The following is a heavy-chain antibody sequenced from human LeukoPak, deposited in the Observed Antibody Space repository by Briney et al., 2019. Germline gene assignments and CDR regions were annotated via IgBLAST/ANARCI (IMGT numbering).Heavy chain of an antibody. CDR2: ISWNSGSI. D-gene: IGHD3-22*01. V-gene: IGHV3-9*01. Sequence: GGSLRLSCAASGFTFDDYAMHWVRQAPGKGLEWVSGISWNSGSIGYADSVKGRFTISRDNSKNTLYLQMNSLRAEDTAVCYCARVATTYYYDSSGSIDYWGQGTLVTVSS. CDR3: ARVATTYYYDSSGSIDY. J-gene: IGHJ4*02. CDR1: GFTFDDYA.